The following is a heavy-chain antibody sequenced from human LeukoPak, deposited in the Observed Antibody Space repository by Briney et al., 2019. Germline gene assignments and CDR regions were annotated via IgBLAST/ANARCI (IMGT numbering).Heavy chain of an antibody. V-gene: IGHV1-24*01. D-gene: IGHD3-10*01. Sequence: ASVKVSCKASGGTFSSYAISWVRQAPGKGLEWMGGFDPEDGETIYAQKFQGRVTMTEDTSTDTAYMELSSLRSEDTAVYYCASLWLGGNWFDPWGQGTLVTVSS. J-gene: IGHJ5*02. CDR1: GGTFSSYA. CDR3: ASLWLGGNWFDP. CDR2: FDPEDGET.